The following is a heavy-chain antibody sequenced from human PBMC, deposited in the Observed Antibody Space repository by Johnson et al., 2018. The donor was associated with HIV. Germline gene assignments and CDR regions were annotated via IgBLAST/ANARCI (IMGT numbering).Heavy chain of an antibody. CDR1: GFTFNDYG. CDR3: AREREDYGLDI. CDR2: ISYDGSNK. J-gene: IGHJ3*02. Sequence: QVQLVESGGGVVQPGRSLRLSCAASGFTFNDYGMHWVRQAPGKGLEWVAVISYDGSNKYYADSVKGRSTISRDNSKNTLYLQMTSLRAEDTTVYYCAREREDYGLDIWGQGTIVTVSS. D-gene: IGHD4/OR15-4a*01. V-gene: IGHV3-30-3*01.